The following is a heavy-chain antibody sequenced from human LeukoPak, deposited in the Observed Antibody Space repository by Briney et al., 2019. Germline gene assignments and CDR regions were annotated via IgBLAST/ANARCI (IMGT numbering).Heavy chain of an antibody. J-gene: IGHJ4*02. CDR2: IYYSGGT. CDR3: ARGKEEGPGRFDY. Sequence: SETLSLTCTVSGDSISGYYWNWIRQPPGKGLEWIGYIYYSGGTNYNPSLKSRLTISVDLSKKQFSLNLTSVTAADTAVYYCARGKEEGPGRFDYWGQGTQVTVSS. CDR1: GDSISGYY. V-gene: IGHV4-59*01.